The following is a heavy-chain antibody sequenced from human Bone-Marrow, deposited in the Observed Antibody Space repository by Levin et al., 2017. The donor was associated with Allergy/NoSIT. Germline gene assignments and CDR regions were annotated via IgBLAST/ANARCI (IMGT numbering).Heavy chain of an antibody. CDR3: ARLGYCSSTSCYKGAVAGRKYYFDY. CDR2: IYHSGST. Sequence: SETLSLTCAVSGYSISSGYYWGWIRQPPGKGLEWIGSIYHSGSTYYNPSLKSRVTISVDTSKNQFSLKLSSVTAADTAVYYCARLGYCSSTSCYKGAVAGRKYYFDYWGQGTLVTVSS. J-gene: IGHJ4*02. D-gene: IGHD2-2*02. V-gene: IGHV4-38-2*01. CDR1: GYSISSGYY.